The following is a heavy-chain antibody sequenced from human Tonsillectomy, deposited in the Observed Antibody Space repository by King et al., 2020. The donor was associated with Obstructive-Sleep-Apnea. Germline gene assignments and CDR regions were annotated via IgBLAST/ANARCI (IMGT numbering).Heavy chain of an antibody. CDR2: ITSGSGTI. CDR3: ATSTSKYCTGAACYEYYFDF. J-gene: IGHJ4*02. CDR1: GFTFSTYS. Sequence: EVQLVESGGGLVQPGESLRLSCAASGFTFSTYSMNWVRQAPGKGLEWVSFITSGSGTIYYADSVKGRFTMSRVNAKNSLYLQMNSLRAEDTARYYCATSTSKYCTGAACYEYYFDFWGQGTLVTVSS. D-gene: IGHD2-8*02. V-gene: IGHV3-48*04.